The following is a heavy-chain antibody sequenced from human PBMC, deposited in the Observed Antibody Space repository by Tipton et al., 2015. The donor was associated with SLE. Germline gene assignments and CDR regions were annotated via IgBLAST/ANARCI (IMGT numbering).Heavy chain of an antibody. J-gene: IGHJ3*02. Sequence: QVQLVQSGAEAKKPGSSVKVSCKASGGTFSSNAISWVRQAPGQGLEWMGWINTNTGNPTYAQGFAGRFVFSLDTSVSTTYLQISSLQAEDTAVYYCGSAQGPDAFDIWGQGTMVTVSS. V-gene: IGHV7-4-1*02. CDR3: GSAQGPDAFDI. CDR1: GGTFSSNA. CDR2: INTNTGNP.